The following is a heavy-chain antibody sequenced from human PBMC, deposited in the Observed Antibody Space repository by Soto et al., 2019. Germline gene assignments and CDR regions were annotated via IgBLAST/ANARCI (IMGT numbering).Heavy chain of an antibody. CDR3: ARDGGYSYGSDS. V-gene: IGHV3-33*01. Sequence: QVQLVESGGGVVQPGRSLRLSCAASGFTFSSYGMHWVRQAPGKGLEWVAVIWYDGSNKYYAYSVKGRVTISRDNSKNTLYLPMNGMRAEDTAVYYCARDGGYSYGSDSWGQGTLVTVSS. D-gene: IGHD5-18*01. CDR1: GFTFSSYG. J-gene: IGHJ4*02. CDR2: IWYDGSNK.